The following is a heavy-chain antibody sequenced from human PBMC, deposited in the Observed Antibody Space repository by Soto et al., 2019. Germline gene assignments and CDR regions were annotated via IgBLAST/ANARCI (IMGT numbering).Heavy chain of an antibody. J-gene: IGHJ4*02. CDR3: ARDTPLSDSGPHFDY. Sequence: EVQLVESGGGLVQPGGSLRLSCAASGFTFRSHWMHWFRQGPGKGLVWVSRIKSDGSTTTYADSVKGRFTISRDNAKNTLYLQMNSLRVEDTAVYYCARDTPLSDSGPHFDYWGQGTLVTVSS. V-gene: IGHV3-74*01. CDR2: IKSDGSTT. CDR1: GFTFRSHW. D-gene: IGHD3-10*01.